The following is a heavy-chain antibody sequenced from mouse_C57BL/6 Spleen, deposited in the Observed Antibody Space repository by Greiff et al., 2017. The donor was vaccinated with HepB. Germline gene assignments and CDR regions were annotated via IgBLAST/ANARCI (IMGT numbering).Heavy chain of an antibody. D-gene: IGHD2-5*01. CDR1: GYTFTDYY. Sequence: RVEPGASVKISCKASGYTFTDYYMNWVKQSHGKSLEWIGDINPNNGGTSYNQKFKGKATLTVDKSSSTAYMELRSLTSEDSAVYYCAYSNPYAMDYWGQGTSVTVSS. V-gene: IGHV1-26*01. CDR3: AYSNPYAMDY. CDR2: INPNNGGT. J-gene: IGHJ4*01.